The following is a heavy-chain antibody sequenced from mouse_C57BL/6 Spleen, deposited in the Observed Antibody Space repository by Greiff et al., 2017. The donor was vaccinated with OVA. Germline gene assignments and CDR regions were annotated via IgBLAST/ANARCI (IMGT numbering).Heavy chain of an antibody. V-gene: IGHV1-18*01. J-gene: IGHJ4*01. CDR1: GYTFTDYN. Sequence: EVHLVESGPELVKPGASVKIPCKASGYTFTDYNMDWVKQSHGKSLEWIGDINPNNGGTIYNQKFKGKATLTVDKSSSTAYMELRSLTSEDTAVYYCARFSYYSNYYAMDYWGQGTSVTVSS. D-gene: IGHD2-5*01. CDR3: ARFSYYSNYYAMDY. CDR2: INPNNGGT.